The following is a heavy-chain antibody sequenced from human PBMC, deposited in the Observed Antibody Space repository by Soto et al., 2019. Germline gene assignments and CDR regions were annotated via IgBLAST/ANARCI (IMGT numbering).Heavy chain of an antibody. D-gene: IGHD3-3*01. CDR1: GFTFSSYA. CDR3: VKAPGRITIFGVVTNWFDP. CDR2: ISSNGGST. J-gene: IGHJ5*02. Sequence: GGSLRLSCSASGFTFSSYAMHWVRQAPGKGLEYVSAISSNGGSTYYADSVKGRFTISRDNSKNTLYLQMSSLRAEDTAVYYCVKAPGRITIFGVVTNWFDPWGQGTLVTVSS. V-gene: IGHV3-64D*06.